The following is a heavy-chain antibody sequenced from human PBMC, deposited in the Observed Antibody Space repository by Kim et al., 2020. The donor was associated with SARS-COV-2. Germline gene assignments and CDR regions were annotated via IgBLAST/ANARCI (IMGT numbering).Heavy chain of an antibody. D-gene: IGHD6-13*01. CDR3: AADDIAAAGQYYYGMDV. V-gene: IGHV1-58*02. J-gene: IGHJ6*02. CDR2: IVVVSGNT. CDR1: GFTFTSSA. Sequence: SVKVSCKASGFTFTSSAMQWVRQARGQRLEWIGWIVVVSGNTNYAQKFQERVTITRDMSTSTAYMELSSLRSEDTAVYYCAADDIAAAGQYYYGMDVWGQGTTVTVSS.